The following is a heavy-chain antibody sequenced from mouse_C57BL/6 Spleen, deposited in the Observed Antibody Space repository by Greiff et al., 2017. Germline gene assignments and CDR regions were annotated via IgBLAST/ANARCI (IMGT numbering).Heavy chain of an antibody. V-gene: IGHV6-6*01. Sequence: EVMLVESGGGLVQPGGSMKLSCAASGFTFSDAWMDWVRQSPEKGLEWVAEIRNKANNHATYYAESVEGRFTISRDDSKRSVYLQMSSLSAEDTGNYYCTRATVVATSYYAMDYWGQGTSVTVSS. CDR3: TRATVVATSYYAMDY. D-gene: IGHD1-1*01. J-gene: IGHJ4*01. CDR2: IRNKANNHAT. CDR1: GFTFSDAW.